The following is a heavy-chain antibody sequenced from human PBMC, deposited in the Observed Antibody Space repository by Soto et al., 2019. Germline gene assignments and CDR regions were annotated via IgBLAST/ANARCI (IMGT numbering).Heavy chain of an antibody. V-gene: IGHV4-59*01. CDR1: GGSISSYY. D-gene: IGHD3-10*01. CDR2: IYYSGST. CDR3: ARERSYYNSEFDY. J-gene: IGHJ4*02. Sequence: SETLSLTCTVSGGSISSYYWSWIRQPPGKGLEWIGYIYYSGSTNYNPSLKSRVTISVDTSKNQFSLTLSSVTAADTAVYYWARERSYYNSEFDYWGQGTLVTVSS.